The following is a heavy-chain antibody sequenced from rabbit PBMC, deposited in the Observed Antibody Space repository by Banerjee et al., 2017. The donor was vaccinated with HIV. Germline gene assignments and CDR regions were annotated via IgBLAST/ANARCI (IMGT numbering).Heavy chain of an antibody. V-gene: IGHV1S40*01. CDR3: ARDRGYYYGGYGYAGLDL. J-gene: IGHJ6*01. CDR2: IYAGSSGST. Sequence: QSLEESGGDLVKPGASLTLTCTASGIDFSSYYYMCWVRQAPGKGLEWIACIYAGSSGSTYYASWAKGRFTISKTSSTTVTLQMTSLTAADTATYFCARDRGYYYGGYGYAGLDLWGPGTLVTVS. CDR1: GIDFSSYYY. D-gene: IGHD6-1*01.